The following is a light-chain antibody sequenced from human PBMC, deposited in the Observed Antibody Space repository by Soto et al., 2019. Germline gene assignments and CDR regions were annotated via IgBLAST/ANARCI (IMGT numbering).Light chain of an antibody. J-gene: IGKJ3*01. V-gene: IGKV3-20*01. Sequence: DIVLTQSPGTLSLSPGERATLSCRASQSVSVNSLAWYQQKRGQAPRLLIYAASTRATGVPDRFSGSGSGTDFALTISRLEPDDSAVYYCHQYGGSPFTFGPGTKVDIK. CDR1: QSVSVNS. CDR2: AAS. CDR3: HQYGGSPFT.